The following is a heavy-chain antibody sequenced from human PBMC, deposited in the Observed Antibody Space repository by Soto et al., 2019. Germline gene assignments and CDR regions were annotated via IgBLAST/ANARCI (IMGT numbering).Heavy chain of an antibody. Sequence: GGSLRLSCAASGFTFSSYAMSWVRQAPGKGLEWVSAISGSGGSTYYADSVKGRFTISRANSKNKLYLKMNSLRAADTAVYYGAKTAIAVDYYYYGMDVWGQGTTVTVSS. D-gene: IGHD6-19*01. CDR3: AKTAIAVDYYYYGMDV. V-gene: IGHV3-23*01. CDR1: GFTFSSYA. J-gene: IGHJ6*02. CDR2: ISGSGGST.